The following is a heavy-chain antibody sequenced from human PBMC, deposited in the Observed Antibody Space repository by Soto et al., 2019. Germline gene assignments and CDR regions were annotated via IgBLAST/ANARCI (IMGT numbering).Heavy chain of an antibody. J-gene: IGHJ4*02. CDR1: GYTFTSYG. V-gene: IGHV1-18*01. CDR3: AREYTLWGYDSSGNSDY. D-gene: IGHD3-22*01. CDR2: ISDYNGNT. Sequence: QVQLVQSGAEVKKPGASVKVSCKASGYTFTSYGISWVRQAPGQGLEWMGWISDYNGNTNYAQKLQGRVTMTTDKSTSTADMELRSLRSDDTAVDYCAREYTLWGYDSSGNSDYWGQGTLVTVSS.